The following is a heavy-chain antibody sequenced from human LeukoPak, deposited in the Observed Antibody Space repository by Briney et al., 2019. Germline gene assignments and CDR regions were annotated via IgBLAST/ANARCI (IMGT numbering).Heavy chain of an antibody. D-gene: IGHD3-3*01. CDR1: GGSISSYY. J-gene: IGHJ4*02. CDR2: IYYSGST. V-gene: IGHV4-59*01. CDR3: ARSHFWSGYYTGIY. Sequence: SETLSLTCTVSGGSISSYYWSWIRQPPGKGLEWIGYIYYSGSTNYNPSLKSRVTISVDTSKNQFSLKLSSVTAADTAVYYCARSHFWSGYYTGIYWGLGTLVTVSS.